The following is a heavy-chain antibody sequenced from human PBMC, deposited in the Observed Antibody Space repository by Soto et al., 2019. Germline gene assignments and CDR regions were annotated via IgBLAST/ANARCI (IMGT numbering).Heavy chain of an antibody. Sequence: PSETLSLTCAGSGSSISSSNWWTWVRQPPGKGLEGIGEIYHSGSTNYNPSLKSRVTISVDKSKNQFSLKLSSVTAADTAVYYCARKGKYDFWSGYYTTLYYYYGMDVWGQGTTVTVSS. D-gene: IGHD3-3*01. CDR1: GSSISSSNW. V-gene: IGHV4-4*02. CDR2: IYHSGST. CDR3: ARKGKYDFWSGYYTTLYYYYGMDV. J-gene: IGHJ6*02.